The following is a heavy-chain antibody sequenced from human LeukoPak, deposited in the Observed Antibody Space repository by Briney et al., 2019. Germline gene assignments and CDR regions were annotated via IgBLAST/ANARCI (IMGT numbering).Heavy chain of an antibody. V-gene: IGHV3-30*04. D-gene: IGHD4-17*01. CDR2: ISYDGSNQ. CDR1: GFTFSSYA. J-gene: IGHJ6*03. CDR3: ARDRRYGASGYYYMDV. Sequence: TGGSLRLSCAASGFTFSSYAMHWVRQAPGQGLEWVTVISYDGSNQYYADSVKGRFTISRDNSKNTLYLQMNSLRLEDTAVYYCARDRRYGASGYYYMDVWGKGTTVTVSS.